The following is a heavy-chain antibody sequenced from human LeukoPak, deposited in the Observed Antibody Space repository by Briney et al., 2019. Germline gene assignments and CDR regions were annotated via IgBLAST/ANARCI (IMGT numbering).Heavy chain of an antibody. Sequence: PGGSLRLSCAASGFTFSSYGMHWVRQAQGKGLEWVAVIWYDENNQYYADSVKGRFTISRDISKNTLFLQMSSLKAEDTAVYFCAKDGGSSSPYYFDYWGQGTLVTVSS. V-gene: IGHV3-33*06. J-gene: IGHJ4*02. CDR1: GFTFSSYG. CDR3: AKDGGSSSPYYFDY. CDR2: IWYDENNQ. D-gene: IGHD6-6*01.